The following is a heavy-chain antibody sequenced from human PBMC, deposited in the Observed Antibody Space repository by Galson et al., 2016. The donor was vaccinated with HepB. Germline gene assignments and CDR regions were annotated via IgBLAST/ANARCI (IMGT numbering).Heavy chain of an antibody. CDR3: SRAFPGSARGTHDAFDI. D-gene: IGHD6-13*01. J-gene: IGHJ3*02. V-gene: IGHV1-69*13. CDR1: GGTFSNYA. Sequence: SVKVSCKASGGTFSNYAFSWVRQAPGQGLEWVGGIIAVFRIGNYAQKFXGXVKITADDSTNTAYMELSSLRSEDTAVYYCSRAFPGSARGTHDAFDIWGQGTMVTVSS. CDR2: IIAVFRIG.